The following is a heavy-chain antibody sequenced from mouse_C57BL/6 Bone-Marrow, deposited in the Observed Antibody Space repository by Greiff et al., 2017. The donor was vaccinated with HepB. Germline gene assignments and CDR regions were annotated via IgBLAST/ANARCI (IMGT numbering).Heavy chain of an antibody. D-gene: IGHD1-1*01. CDR1: GFTFSNYW. Sequence: DVKLQESGGGLVQPGGSMKLSCVASGFTFSNYWMNWVRQSPEKGLEWVAQIRLKSDNYATHYAESVKGRFTIARDYSKSSVYLQMSNLRADDTGIYYCTGGGLLYWYFDVWGTGTTVTVSS. J-gene: IGHJ1*03. CDR2: IRLKSDNYAT. V-gene: IGHV6-3*01. CDR3: TGGGLLYWYFDV.